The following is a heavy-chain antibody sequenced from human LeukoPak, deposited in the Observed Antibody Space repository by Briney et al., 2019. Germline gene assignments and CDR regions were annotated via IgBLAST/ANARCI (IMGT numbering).Heavy chain of an antibody. V-gene: IGHV4-34*01. CDR1: GGSFSGYY. J-gene: IGHJ3*02. Sequence: SETLSLTCAVYGGSFSGYYWSWIRQPPGKGLEWIGEINHSGSTNYNPSLKSRVTISVDTSKNQFSLKLSSVTAADTAVYYCVRLTWLYGSGMIAFDIWGQGTMVTVSS. CDR2: INHSGST. CDR3: VRLTWLYGSGMIAFDI. D-gene: IGHD3-10*01.